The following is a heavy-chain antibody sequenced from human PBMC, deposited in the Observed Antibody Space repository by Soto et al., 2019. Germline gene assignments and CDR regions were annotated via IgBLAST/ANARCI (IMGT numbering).Heavy chain of an antibody. D-gene: IGHD3-22*01. V-gene: IGHV3-7*04. J-gene: IGHJ3*02. Sequence: GGSLRLSCAASGLTFTNYWMSWVRQAPGKGLEWVANIKPDGSEKFYVDSLKGRFTMSRDNAKNSLYLQMNGLRADGTAVYYCARGDYYDTSGPFSDAFDIWGQGTMVTVSS. CDR2: IKPDGSEK. CDR3: ARGDYYDTSGPFSDAFDI. CDR1: GLTFTNYW.